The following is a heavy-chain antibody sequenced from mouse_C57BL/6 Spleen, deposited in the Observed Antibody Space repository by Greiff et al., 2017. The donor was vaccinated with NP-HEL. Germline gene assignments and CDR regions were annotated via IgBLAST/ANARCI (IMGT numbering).Heavy chain of an antibody. CDR3: ARKDYYGSSSWFAY. V-gene: IGHV1-61*01. D-gene: IGHD1-1*01. Sequence: QVQLQQPGAELVRPGSSVTLSCTASGYTFTSYWMDWVKQRPGQGLEWIGNIYPSDSETHYNQKFKDKATLTVDKSSSTAYMRLSSLTSEDSAVYYCARKDYYGSSSWFAYWGQGTLVTVSA. CDR1: GYTFTSYW. CDR2: IYPSDSET. J-gene: IGHJ3*01.